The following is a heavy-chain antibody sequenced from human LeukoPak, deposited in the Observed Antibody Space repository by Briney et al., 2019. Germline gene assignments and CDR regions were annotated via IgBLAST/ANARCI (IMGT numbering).Heavy chain of an antibody. D-gene: IGHD6-13*01. V-gene: IGHV4-59*01. Sequence: PSETLSLTCTVSGGSISSYYWSWIRQPPGKGLEWIGYIYYGGSTNYNPSLKSRVTISVDTSKNQFSLKLSSVTAADTAVYYCARQEQQLIYNWFDPWGQGTLVTVSS. J-gene: IGHJ5*02. CDR3: ARQEQQLIYNWFDP. CDR2: IYYGGST. CDR1: GGSISSYY.